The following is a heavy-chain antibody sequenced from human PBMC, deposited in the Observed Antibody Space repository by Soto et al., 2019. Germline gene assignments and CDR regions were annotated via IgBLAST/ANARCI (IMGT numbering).Heavy chain of an antibody. CDR3: ARGYCSSTSCYGLGTLAGRYYYYMDV. CDR1: GYTFTGYY. Sequence: ASVKVSCKASGYTFTGYYMHWVRQAPGQGLEWMGWINPNSGGTNYAQKFQGWVTMTRDTSINTAYMELSRLRSDDTAVYYCARGYCSSTSCYGLGTLAGRYYYYMDVWGKGTTVTVSS. D-gene: IGHD2-2*01. V-gene: IGHV1-2*04. J-gene: IGHJ6*03. CDR2: INPNSGGT.